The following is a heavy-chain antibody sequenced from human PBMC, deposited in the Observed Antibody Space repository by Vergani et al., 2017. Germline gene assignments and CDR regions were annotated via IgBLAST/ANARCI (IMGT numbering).Heavy chain of an antibody. CDR1: GGSISSSNW. J-gene: IGHJ4*02. V-gene: IGHV4-4*03. D-gene: IGHD5-12*01. Sequence: QVQLQESGPGLVKPPGTLSLTCAVSGGSISSSNWWSWVRQPPGRGLEWIGEIYHSGSTNYNPSLKSRVTISVDKSKNQFSLQLSSVTAADTAVYYCAGVGIVATIRAPWYFDYWGQGTLVTVSS. CDR3: AGVGIVATIRAPWYFDY. CDR2: IYHSGST.